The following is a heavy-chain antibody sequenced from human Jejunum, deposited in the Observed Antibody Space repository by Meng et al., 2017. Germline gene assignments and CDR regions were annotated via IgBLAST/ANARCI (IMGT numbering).Heavy chain of an antibody. D-gene: IGHD3-9*01. J-gene: IGHJ4*02. CDR3: AHADVLTGYGNFDY. V-gene: IGHV2-5*02. CDR2: IYWDDDK. CDR1: GFSLSTDSVG. Sequence: NTLKEFGPTLVKPTQTLPMTCTFSGFSLSTDSVGVGWIRQPPGEALEWLALIYWDDDKRYSPSLKSRLTITKDTSKNQVVLTMTSMDPVDTATYYCAHADVLTGYGNFDYWGQGTLVTVSS.